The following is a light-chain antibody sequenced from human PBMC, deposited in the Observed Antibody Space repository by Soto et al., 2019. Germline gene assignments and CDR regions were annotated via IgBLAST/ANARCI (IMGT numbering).Light chain of an antibody. V-gene: IGLV2-14*01. CDR1: SSDVGGHNY. Sequence: QSALTQPASVSGSPGQSITISCTGTSSDVGGHNYVSWYQQHPGKAAKLMIYEVSNRPSGVSNRFSGSKSGNTASLTISGLQTADEADYYCSSYTSRNTLDVVFGGGTKLTVL. CDR2: EVS. CDR3: SSYTSRNTLDVV. J-gene: IGLJ2*01.